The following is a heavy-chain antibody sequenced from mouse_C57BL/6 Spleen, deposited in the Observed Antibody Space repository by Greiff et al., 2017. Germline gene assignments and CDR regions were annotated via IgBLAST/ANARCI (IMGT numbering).Heavy chain of an antibody. D-gene: IGHD2-1*01. V-gene: IGHV5-4*01. CDR2: ISDGGSYT. J-gene: IGHJ1*03. Sequence: EVQVVESGGGLVKPGGSLKLSCAASGFTFSSYAMSWVRQTPEKRLEWVATISDGGSYTYYPDNVKGRFTISRDNAKNNLYLQMSHLKSEDTAMYYCARDTGGYGNNWYFDVWGTGTTVTVSS. CDR3: ARDTGGYGNNWYFDV. CDR1: GFTFSSYA.